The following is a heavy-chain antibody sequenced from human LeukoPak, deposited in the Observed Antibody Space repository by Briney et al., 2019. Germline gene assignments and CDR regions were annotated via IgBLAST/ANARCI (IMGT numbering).Heavy chain of an antibody. CDR2: ISAYNGNT. V-gene: IGHV1-18*01. Sequence: ASVKVSCKASGYTFTSYGISWVRQAPGQGLEWMGWISAYNGNTNYAQKLQGRVTMTTDTSTSTAYMELRSLRSDDTAMYYCARDTVIAAAGADSDYWGQGTLVTVSS. J-gene: IGHJ4*02. D-gene: IGHD6-13*01. CDR3: ARDTVIAAAGADSDY. CDR1: GYTFTSYG.